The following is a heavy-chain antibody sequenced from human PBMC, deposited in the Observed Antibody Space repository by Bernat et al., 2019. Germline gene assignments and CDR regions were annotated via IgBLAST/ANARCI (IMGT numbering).Heavy chain of an antibody. J-gene: IGHJ6*03. CDR2: ISSSGSFI. CDR3: AREPYYYMDV. CDR1: GFSFSTYA. V-gene: IGHV3-21*01. Sequence: EVQLVESGGGLVKPGGSLRLSCAASGFSFSTYAMNWVRQAPGKGLEWVSSISSSGSFILYADSVKGRFTISRDNAKNSVYLQMNSLRAEDTAVYYCAREPYYYMDVWGKGTTVTVSS.